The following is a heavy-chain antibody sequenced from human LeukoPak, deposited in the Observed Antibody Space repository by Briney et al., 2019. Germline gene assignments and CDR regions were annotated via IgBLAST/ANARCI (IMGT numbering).Heavy chain of an antibody. CDR3: ARTVYDSSGYPDY. CDR1: GFTFSSYA. D-gene: IGHD3-22*01. Sequence: LRLSCAASGFTFSSYAMSWIRQPPGKGLEWIGYIYHSGSTYYNPSLKSRVTISVDRSKNQFSLKLSSVTAADTAVYYCARTVYDSSGYPDYWGQGTLVTVSS. CDR2: IYHSGST. J-gene: IGHJ4*02. V-gene: IGHV4-30-2*01.